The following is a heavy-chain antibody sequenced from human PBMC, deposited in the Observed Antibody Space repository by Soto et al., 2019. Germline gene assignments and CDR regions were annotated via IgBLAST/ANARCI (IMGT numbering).Heavy chain of an antibody. Sequence: ASVKVSCKASGYSFTTYNLHWVRQAPGQGLEWMGIINPSVGSTTYAQNFQDRVTMTRDTSTTTVHMELSSLRSEDTAVYYCARARDMEVWGQGTTVT. CDR2: INPSVGST. J-gene: IGHJ6*02. CDR1: GYSFTTYN. CDR3: ARARDMEV. V-gene: IGHV1-46*01.